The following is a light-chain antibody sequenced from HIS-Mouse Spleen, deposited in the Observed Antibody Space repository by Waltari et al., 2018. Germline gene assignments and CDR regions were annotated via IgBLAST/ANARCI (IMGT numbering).Light chain of an antibody. CDR2: DVS. CDR1: SSVVGGYNS. CDR3: QSADSSGTYVV. Sequence: QSALTQPRSVSGPPGQSVTIPCAGTSSVVGGYNSVSWYQQPPGKAPKLMIYDVSTRPSGVPDRFSGSSSGTTVTLTISGVQAEDEADYYCQSADSSGTYVVFGGGTKLTVL. V-gene: IGLV2-11*01. J-gene: IGLJ2*01.